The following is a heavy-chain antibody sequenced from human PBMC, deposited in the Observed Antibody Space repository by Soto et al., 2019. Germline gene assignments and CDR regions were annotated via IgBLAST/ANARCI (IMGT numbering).Heavy chain of an antibody. J-gene: IGHJ3*02. CDR2: ILSKTDGATT. D-gene: IGHD3-10*01. CDR1: GFTFSNAW. Sequence: EVQVVESGGGLVKPGGSLRLSCAASGFTFSNAWMNWVRQVPGKGLEWVGRILSKTDGATTDYAAPVKGRFTISRDDSKNTLYLQMNSLKTEDTALYYCTTAGRDYGSDPDACDSWGQGTMVSVSS. V-gene: IGHV3-15*01. CDR3: TTAGRDYGSDPDACDS.